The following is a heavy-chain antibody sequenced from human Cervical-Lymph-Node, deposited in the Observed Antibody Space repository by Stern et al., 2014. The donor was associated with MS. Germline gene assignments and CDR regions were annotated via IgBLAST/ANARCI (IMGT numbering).Heavy chain of an antibody. V-gene: IGHV1-46*03. CDR2: INPSLDAS. CDR3: ARGDFWSGYSPRQDYRKGMDV. D-gene: IGHD3-3*01. J-gene: IGHJ6*02. Sequence: QDQLVESGAEVKKPGASMKVSCKASGYSFRSYHVHWVRQAPGQGLERLAQINPSLDASIYAQDFQGRVPVTRAPSAATVYMQLSSLRSEDTAVYYCARGDFWSGYSPRQDYRKGMDVWGQGTTVIVSS. CDR1: GYSFRSYH.